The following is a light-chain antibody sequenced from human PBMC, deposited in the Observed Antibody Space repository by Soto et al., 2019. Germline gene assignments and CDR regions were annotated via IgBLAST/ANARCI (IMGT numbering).Light chain of an antibody. J-gene: IGKJ2*03. CDR1: QGVRTN. V-gene: IGKV3-15*01. CDR2: SAS. CDR3: QQYDAWPVG. Sequence: EMVVTQSPVTLSVSPGERATLSCRASQGVRTNVAWYQQKPGQAPRLLIYSASTRAPGVPARVGGSGSGREITLTSSILPSEDLAVYYFQQYDAWPVGFRQGSKLE.